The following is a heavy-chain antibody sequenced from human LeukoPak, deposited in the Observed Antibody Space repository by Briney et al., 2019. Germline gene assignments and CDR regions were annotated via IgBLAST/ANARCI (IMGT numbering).Heavy chain of an antibody. Sequence: PKASVKLSCKASGYTFTSYYMHWVRQAPGQGLEWMSIMNSSGSYISYAQTFKGRVTITRDISTSTVYMEMNSLRSEDTAVYYCERGRHYYESSDYYYEGDGFDVWGQGTMVTVSS. D-gene: IGHD3-22*01. CDR2: MNSSGSYI. V-gene: IGHV1-46*01. J-gene: IGHJ3*01. CDR1: GYTFTSYY. CDR3: ERGRHYYESSDYYYEGDGFDV.